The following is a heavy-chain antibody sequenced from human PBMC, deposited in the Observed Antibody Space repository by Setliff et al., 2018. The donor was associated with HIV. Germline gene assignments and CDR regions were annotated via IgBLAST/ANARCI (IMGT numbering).Heavy chain of an antibody. J-gene: IGHJ4*02. Sequence: AASVKVSCKASGYTFTKYAMNWVRQAPGQGLEWMGWINTNTGNPMYAQGFTGRFVFSLDTSVSTAYLQISSLKAEDTAVYFCARDLKRPNSNFWGGYPIPFDSWGQGTLVTVS. D-gene: IGHD3-3*01. CDR2: INTNTGNP. CDR3: ARDLKRPNSNFWGGYPIPFDS. V-gene: IGHV7-4-1*02. CDR1: GYTFTKYA.